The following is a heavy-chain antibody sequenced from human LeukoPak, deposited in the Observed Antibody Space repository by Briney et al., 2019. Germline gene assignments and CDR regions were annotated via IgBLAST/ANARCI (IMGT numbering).Heavy chain of an antibody. J-gene: IGHJ3*02. CDR2: INSDGRST. CDR1: GFTFSSYW. V-gene: IGHV3-74*01. D-gene: IGHD6-13*01. Sequence: PGGSLRLSCAASGFTFSSYWMHWVRQAPGKGLVWVSRINSDGRSTSYADSVKGRFTISRDNAKNTLYLQMNSLRAEDTAVYYCARDGVAAAANDAFDIWGQGTMVTVSS. CDR3: ARDGVAAAANDAFDI.